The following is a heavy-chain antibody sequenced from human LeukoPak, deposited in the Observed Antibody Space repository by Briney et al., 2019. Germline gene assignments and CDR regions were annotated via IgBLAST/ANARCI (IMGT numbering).Heavy chain of an antibody. CDR1: GFTFSSYG. CDR3: ARARRGSGSYYNSIH. D-gene: IGHD3-10*01. V-gene: IGHV3-7*01. J-gene: IGHJ4*02. CDR2: IKQDGSEK. Sequence: GGSLRLSCAASGFTFSSYGMSWVRQAPGKGLEWVANIKQDGSEKYYVDSVKGRFTISRDNAKNSLYLQMNSLRAEDTAVYYCARARRGSGSYYNSIHWGQGTLVTVSS.